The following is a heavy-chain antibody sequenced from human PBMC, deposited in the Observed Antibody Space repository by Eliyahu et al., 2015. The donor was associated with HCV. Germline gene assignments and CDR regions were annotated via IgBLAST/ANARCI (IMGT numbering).Heavy chain of an antibody. CDR2: ISTSGSSI. CDR1: GFTFSDYY. CDR3: ARDGSNFLFDY. J-gene: IGHJ4*02. Sequence: QVQLVVSGGGLVKPGGSLXLSCXASGFTFSDYYMNWIRQAPGKGLEWVSYISTSGSSIYYSDSLKDRFTISRDNAKNSLYLQMNSLRAEDTAVYYCARDGSNFLFDYWGQGTLVTVSS. D-gene: IGHD4-23*01. V-gene: IGHV3-11*01.